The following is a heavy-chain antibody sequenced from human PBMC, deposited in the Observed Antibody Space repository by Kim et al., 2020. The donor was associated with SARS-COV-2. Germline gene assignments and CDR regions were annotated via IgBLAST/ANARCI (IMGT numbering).Heavy chain of an antibody. D-gene: IGHD1-7*01. J-gene: IGHJ5*02. Sequence: GGSLRLSCSDSGFTFISYAMHWVRQALGKGLEYVSAISSNGGSTYYADSVKGRFTISRDNPKNTLYLQMSILRAEDTAVYYCVKNWNYDHWGQGTLVTVSS. CDR2: ISSNGGST. CDR3: VKNWNYDH. V-gene: IGHV3-64D*06. CDR1: GFTFISYA.